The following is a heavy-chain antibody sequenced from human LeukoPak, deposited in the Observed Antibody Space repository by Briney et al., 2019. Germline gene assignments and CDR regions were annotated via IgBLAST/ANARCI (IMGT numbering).Heavy chain of an antibody. Sequence: SETLSLTCTVSGGSISSYYWSWIRQPPGKGLEWIGYIHYSGSTSYNPSLKSRVTISVDTSKNQISLKVRSATAADTAVYYCARDWYRYYDSSGYSDAFDIWGQGTMVTVSS. D-gene: IGHD3-22*01. J-gene: IGHJ3*02. V-gene: IGHV4-59*01. CDR1: GGSISSYY. CDR3: ARDWYRYYDSSGYSDAFDI. CDR2: IHYSGST.